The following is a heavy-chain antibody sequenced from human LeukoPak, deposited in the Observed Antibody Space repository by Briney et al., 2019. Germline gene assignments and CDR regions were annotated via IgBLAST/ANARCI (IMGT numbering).Heavy chain of an antibody. Sequence: TLSLTCNVSGGSISSGRYYWSWIRQPAGKGLEWIVRIYTRGSTNYNPSLKSRVTMSVDTSKNQFSLKLSSVTAADTAVYYCARVFYDTTGLHYRGLYYFDYWGPGTLVTVSS. CDR3: ARVFYDTTGLHYRGLYYFDY. CDR1: GGSISSGRYY. J-gene: IGHJ4*02. V-gene: IGHV4-61*02. D-gene: IGHD2/OR15-2a*01. CDR2: IYTRGST.